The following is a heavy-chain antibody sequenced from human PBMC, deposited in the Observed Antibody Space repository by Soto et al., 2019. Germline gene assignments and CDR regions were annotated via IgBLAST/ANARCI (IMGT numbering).Heavy chain of an antibody. CDR2: IKPSGGST. Sequence: ASVKVSCKASGYTFTSYYMHWVRQAPGQGLEWMGRIKPSGGSTSYAQKFQGRVTMTRDTSTSTDYMELSSLRSEDTAVYYCARAGYYYDSSGYYYYYGMDVWGQGTTVTVSS. CDR3: ARAGYYYDSSGYYYYYGMDV. D-gene: IGHD3-22*01. CDR1: GYTFTSYY. J-gene: IGHJ6*02. V-gene: IGHV1-46*01.